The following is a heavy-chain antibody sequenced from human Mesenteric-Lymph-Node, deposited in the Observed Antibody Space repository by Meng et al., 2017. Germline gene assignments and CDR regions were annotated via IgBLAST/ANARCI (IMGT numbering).Heavy chain of an antibody. CDR1: GFSVDDYT. CDR3: TNATSHTCIGINCYYFDS. J-gene: IGHJ4*01. CDR2: FSGLGGTT. D-gene: IGHD2-15*01. Sequence: SLIISCASSGFSVDDYTMHWVRHAPGRGLEWVAVFSGLGGTTYSADSVKGRFTISRDDFKSALDLQMDNLRAENTAVYFCTNATSHTCIGINCYYFDSWGHGTPVTVSS. V-gene: IGHV3-23*01.